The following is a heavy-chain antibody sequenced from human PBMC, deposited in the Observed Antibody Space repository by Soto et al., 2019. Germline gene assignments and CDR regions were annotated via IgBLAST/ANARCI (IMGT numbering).Heavy chain of an antibody. D-gene: IGHD6-13*01. CDR1: GGSISSGVYY. J-gene: IGHJ4*02. Sequence: SETLSLTCTVSGGSISSGVYYWSWIRQHPEKGLEWIGYIYYSGSTYYNPSLKSRVTISVDTSKNQFSLRLTSVTAADTAVYYCARDVRTYSSTLYFDSWGQGTLVTVSS. V-gene: IGHV4-31*02. CDR3: ARDVRTYSSTLYFDS. CDR2: IYYSGST.